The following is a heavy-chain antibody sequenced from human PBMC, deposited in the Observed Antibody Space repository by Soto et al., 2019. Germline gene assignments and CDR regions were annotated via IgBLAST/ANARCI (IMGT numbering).Heavy chain of an antibody. D-gene: IGHD3-3*01. CDR2: VFHSGSS. V-gene: IGHV4-59*02. J-gene: IGHJ4*02. Sequence: QVQLQESGPRLVKPSETLSVTCTVSGASVTGFYWSWIRQPPGKGLEWIGYVFHSGSSNYNPSLKSRVTISVDTSKSQISLRLTSVTAADTAVYYCPRAPDLGVAHIDYWGQGTLVTVSS. CDR1: GASVTGFY. CDR3: PRAPDLGVAHIDY.